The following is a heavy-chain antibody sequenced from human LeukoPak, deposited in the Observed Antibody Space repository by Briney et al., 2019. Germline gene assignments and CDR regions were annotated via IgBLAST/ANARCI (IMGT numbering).Heavy chain of an antibody. J-gene: IGHJ4*02. Sequence: GGSLRLSCAASGFTFSGSSIHWVRQASGKGLEWVGRITKKDNTYATAYAASVAGRFTISRDDTQNTAYLQMNSLKSEDAAVYYCSRYVDIPLDYWGQGALVTVSS. CDR3: SRYVDIPLDY. D-gene: IGHD5-12*01. CDR1: GFTFSGSS. V-gene: IGHV3-73*01. CDR2: ITKKDNTYAT.